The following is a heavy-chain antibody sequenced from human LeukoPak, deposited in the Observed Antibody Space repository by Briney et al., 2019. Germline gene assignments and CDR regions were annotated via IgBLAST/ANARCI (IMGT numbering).Heavy chain of an antibody. CDR1: GFTFSSYS. J-gene: IGHJ4*02. Sequence: GESLRLSCAASGFTFSSYSMNWVRQAPGKGLEWVSSITPSSSYIYYADSVKGRFTISRDNAKYSLYLQMNSLRVEDTAVYYCAGSSGRYIDWGQGTLVTVSS. CDR2: ITPSSSYI. V-gene: IGHV3-21*01. D-gene: IGHD6-19*01. CDR3: AGSSGRYID.